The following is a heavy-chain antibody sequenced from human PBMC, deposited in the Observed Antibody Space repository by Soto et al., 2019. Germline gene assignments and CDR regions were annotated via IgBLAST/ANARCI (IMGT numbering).Heavy chain of an antibody. J-gene: IGHJ6*02. Sequence: TLSLTCSVSGGSITSVNYYWTWIRQHPGKGLEWIGYIYYSGSTYYNPSLKSRLTISVDTSKSQFSLKLSSVTAAETAVYCCVRMGVLGPRLGNFGLDVWGHGNTVTVSS. V-gene: IGHV4-31*03. D-gene: IGHD1-26*01. CDR3: VRMGVLGPRLGNFGLDV. CDR2: IYYSGST. CDR1: GGSITSVNYY.